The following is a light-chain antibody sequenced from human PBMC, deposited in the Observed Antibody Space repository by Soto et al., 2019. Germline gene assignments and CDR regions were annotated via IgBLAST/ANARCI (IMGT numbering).Light chain of an antibody. CDR3: QQYKYWPRT. V-gene: IGKV3-15*01. Sequence: EIVMTQSPVTLSVSPGERATLFCRASQSVTSSLAWYQQTPGQAPRLLIYDASTRATGIPARFSGSGSGTEFTLTISSLQSEDVAVYYCQQYKYWPRTFGQGTKVDI. CDR2: DAS. J-gene: IGKJ1*01. CDR1: QSVTSS.